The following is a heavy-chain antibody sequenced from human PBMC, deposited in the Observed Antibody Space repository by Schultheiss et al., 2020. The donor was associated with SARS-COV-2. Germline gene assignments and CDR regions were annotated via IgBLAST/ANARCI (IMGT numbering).Heavy chain of an antibody. Sequence: GGSLRLSCAASGFTFSSYAMHWVRQAPGKGLEWVSYISSSGSTIYYADSVKGRFTISRDNAKNSLYLQMNSLRAEDTAVYYCARGPAYCSGGSCYGPGDYYYGLDVWGQGTTVTVSS. CDR2: ISSSGSTI. J-gene: IGHJ6*02. V-gene: IGHV3-48*04. CDR1: GFTFSSYA. CDR3: ARGPAYCSGGSCYGPGDYYYGLDV. D-gene: IGHD2-15*01.